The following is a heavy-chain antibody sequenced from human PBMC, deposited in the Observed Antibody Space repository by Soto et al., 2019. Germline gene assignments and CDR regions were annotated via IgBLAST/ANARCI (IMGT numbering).Heavy chain of an antibody. V-gene: IGHV3-23*01. D-gene: IGHD3-10*01. J-gene: IGHJ1*01. Sequence: EVQLLESGGGLVQPGGSLRLSCAASGFTFSSYAMSWVRQAPGKGLEWVSAISGSGGSTYYADCVKGRFTICRDNSKNTLYLQMNSLRAEDTAVYYCAKDRYYGSGSEDEYFQHWGQGTLVTVSS. CDR3: AKDRYYGSGSEDEYFQH. CDR1: GFTFSSYA. CDR2: ISGSGGST.